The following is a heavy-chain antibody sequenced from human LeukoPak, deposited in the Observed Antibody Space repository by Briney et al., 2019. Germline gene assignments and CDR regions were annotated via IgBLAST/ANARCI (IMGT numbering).Heavy chain of an antibody. J-gene: IGHJ3*02. Sequence: PSETLSLTCAVYGGSFSGYYWSWIRQPPGKGLEWIGEINHSGSTNYNPSLKSRVTISVDTSKNQFSLKLSSVTAADTAVYYCARGSIAVAGTGDAFDIWGQGTMVTVSS. CDR1: GGSFSGYY. CDR3: ARGSIAVAGTGDAFDI. D-gene: IGHD6-19*01. V-gene: IGHV4-34*01. CDR2: INHSGST.